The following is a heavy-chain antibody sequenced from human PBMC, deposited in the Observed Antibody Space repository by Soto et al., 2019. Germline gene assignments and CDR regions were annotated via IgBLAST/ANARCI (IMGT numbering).Heavy chain of an antibody. V-gene: IGHV4-38-2*01. Sequence: PSEPLSLTCAVSGYSIRNGYYWGWIRPPPGKGLEWIGTIYHSGSTYYTPSLKSRVTISVDAFENHFSLKLSSVTAADTAVCYCARGGHYRGGDGFCPHSWGQGTLVTVSS. J-gene: IGHJ4*02. CDR1: GYSIRNGYY. CDR2: IYHSGST. D-gene: IGHD2-21*02. CDR3: ARGGHYRGGDGFCPHS.